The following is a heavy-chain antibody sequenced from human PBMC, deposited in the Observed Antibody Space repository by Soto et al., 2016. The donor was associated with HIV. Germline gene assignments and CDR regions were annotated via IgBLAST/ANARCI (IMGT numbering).Heavy chain of an antibody. CDR2: ISGSGGST. CDR1: GFTFSSYA. CDR3: AKVGGSYSDSDYYFDY. Sequence: EVQLLESGGGLVQPGGSLRLSCAASGFTFSSYAMSWVRQAPGKGLEWVSAISGSGGSTYYADSVKGRFTISRDNSKNTLYLQMNSLRAEDTAVYYCAKVGGSYSDSDYYFDYWGQGTLVTVSS. J-gene: IGHJ4*02. V-gene: IGHV3-23*01. D-gene: IGHD1-26*01.